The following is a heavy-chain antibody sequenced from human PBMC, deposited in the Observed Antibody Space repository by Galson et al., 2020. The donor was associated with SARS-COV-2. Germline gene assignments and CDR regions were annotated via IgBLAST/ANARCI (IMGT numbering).Heavy chain of an antibody. V-gene: IGHV3-30*03. Sequence: GESLKISCAASGFTFSSYGMHWVRQAPGKGLEWVAVISYDGSNKYYADSVKGRFTISRDNSKNTLYLQMNRLRAEDTAVYYCARDLADYGMDVWGQGTTVTVSS. D-gene: IGHD6-13*01. CDR2: ISYDGSNK. J-gene: IGHJ6*02. CDR3: ARDLADYGMDV. CDR1: GFTFSSYG.